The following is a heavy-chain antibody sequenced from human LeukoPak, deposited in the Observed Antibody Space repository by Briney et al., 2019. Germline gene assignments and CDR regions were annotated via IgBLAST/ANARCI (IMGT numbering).Heavy chain of an antibody. V-gene: IGHV3-21*01. CDR3: ARGSLTGSKLSE. J-gene: IGHJ4*02. CDR1: ILDSTFTFSDYT. Sequence: GGSLRLSCAASILDSTFTFSDYTMNWVRQAPGKGLEWVSSISGTTKFIYYGDSVKGRFNISRDNARNSLFLQMNSLRVEDTAFYYCARGSLTGSKLSEWGQGILVTVSS. D-gene: IGHD1-1*01. CDR2: ISGTTKFI.